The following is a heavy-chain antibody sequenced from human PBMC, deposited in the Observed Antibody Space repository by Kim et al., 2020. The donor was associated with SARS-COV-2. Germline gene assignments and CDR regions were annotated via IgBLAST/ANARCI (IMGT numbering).Heavy chain of an antibody. D-gene: IGHD3-22*01. J-gene: IGHJ4*02. V-gene: IGHV1-69*13. CDR2: IIPIFGTA. CDR3: ASRGGDYYDSSGYYYPLLFDY. CDR1: GGTFSSYA. Sequence: SVKVSCKASGGTFSSYAISWVRQAPGQGLEWMGGIIPIFGTANYAQKFQGRVTITADESTSTAYMELSSLRSEDTAVYYCASRGGDYYDSSGYYYPLLFDYWGQGTLVTVSS.